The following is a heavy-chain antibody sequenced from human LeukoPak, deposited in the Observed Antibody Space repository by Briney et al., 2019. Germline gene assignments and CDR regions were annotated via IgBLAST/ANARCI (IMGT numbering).Heavy chain of an antibody. CDR3: ARVRRAVAGLLDY. CDR1: GFTFSSYA. CDR2: ISSNGGST. Sequence: PGGSLRLSCAASGFTFSSYAMHWVRQAPGKGLEYVSAISSNGGSTYYANSVKGRFTISRDNSKNTLYLQMGSLRAEDMAVYYCARVRRAVAGLLDYWGQGTLVTVSS. D-gene: IGHD6-19*01. V-gene: IGHV3-64*01. J-gene: IGHJ4*02.